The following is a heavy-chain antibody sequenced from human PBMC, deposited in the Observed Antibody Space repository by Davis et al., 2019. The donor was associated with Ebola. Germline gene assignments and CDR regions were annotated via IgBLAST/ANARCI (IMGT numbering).Heavy chain of an antibody. CDR2: ISYDGSNK. D-gene: IGHD3-22*01. V-gene: IGHV3-30*18. CDR1: GFTFSSYG. CDR3: AQDMIEEGLSSPHPDFQH. J-gene: IGHJ1*01. Sequence: GESLKISCAASGFTFSSYGMHWVRQAPGKGLEWVAVISYDGSNKYYADSVKGRFTISRDNSKNTLYLQMYSLRAEDTAVYYCAQDMIEEGLSSPHPDFQHWGQGTLVTVSS.